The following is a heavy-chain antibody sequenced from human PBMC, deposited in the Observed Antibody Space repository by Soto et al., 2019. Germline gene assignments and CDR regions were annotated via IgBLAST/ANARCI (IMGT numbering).Heavy chain of an antibody. D-gene: IGHD3-22*01. V-gene: IGHV1-2*02. Sequence: ASVKVSCKASGFTFTDYYVHWVRQAPGQGLEWMGWINPNSGGTKSAQKFQGRVTMTRDTSISTAYMELSRLRSDDTAVYYCARRKGDYYDSSGYHYYFDYWGQGTLVTVSS. CDR3: ARRKGDYYDSSGYHYYFDY. CDR2: INPNSGGT. J-gene: IGHJ4*02. CDR1: GFTFTDYY.